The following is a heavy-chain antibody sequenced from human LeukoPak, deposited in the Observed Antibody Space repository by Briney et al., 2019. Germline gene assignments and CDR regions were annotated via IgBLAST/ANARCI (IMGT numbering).Heavy chain of an antibody. Sequence: PSETLSLTCTVSGGSISSSSYYWGWIRQPPGKGLEWIGSIYYSGSTYYNPSLKSRVTISVDTSKNQFSLKLSSVTAADTAVYYCASQVPGYCSGGSCYSFASYFGYWGQGTLVTVSS. CDR3: ASQVPGYCSGGSCYSFASYFGY. CDR1: GGSISSSSYY. D-gene: IGHD2-15*01. V-gene: IGHV4-39*07. J-gene: IGHJ4*02. CDR2: IYYSGST.